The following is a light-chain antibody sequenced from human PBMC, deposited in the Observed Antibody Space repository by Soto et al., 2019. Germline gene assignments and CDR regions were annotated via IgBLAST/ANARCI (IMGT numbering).Light chain of an antibody. CDR1: QAGNTR. J-gene: IGKJ1*01. V-gene: IGKV3-11*01. CDR2: LAS. Sequence: EIVLTQSPATLSSFPGDRVTLSCRASQAGNTRLAWYQHKPGQAPRLLIYLASNRAAGVPARFSGSGSGTDFSLTTSNVEPEDFAVYYCHQRQSWPRTFGQGTTVDIK. CDR3: HQRQSWPRT.